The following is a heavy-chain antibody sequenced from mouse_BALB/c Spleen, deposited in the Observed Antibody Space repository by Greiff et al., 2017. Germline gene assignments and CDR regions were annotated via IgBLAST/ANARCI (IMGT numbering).Heavy chain of an antibody. D-gene: IGHD1-1*01. CDR1: GYAFSSSW. Sequence: VQLQQSGPELVKPGASVKISCKASGYAFSSSWMNWVKQRPGQGLEWIGRIYPGDGDTNYNGKFKGKATLTADKSSSTAYMQLSSLTSVDSAVYFCARSDYAYAMDYWGQGTSVTVSS. J-gene: IGHJ4*01. CDR3: ARSDYAYAMDY. CDR2: IYPGDGDT. V-gene: IGHV1-82*01.